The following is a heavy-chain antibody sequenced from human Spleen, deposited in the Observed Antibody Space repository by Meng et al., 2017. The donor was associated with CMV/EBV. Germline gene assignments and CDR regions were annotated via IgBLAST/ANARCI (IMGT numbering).Heavy chain of an antibody. J-gene: IGHJ3*02. Sequence: ASVKVSCKVSGYTLTELSMHWVRQAPGKGLEWMGGFDPEDGETIFTQKFQGRLTMTEDTSTNTAYMQLSSLRSEDTAVYYCARDFYEYDNSGYYDDTFDIWGQGTMVTVSS. CDR2: FDPEDGET. CDR1: GYTLTELS. V-gene: IGHV1-24*01. CDR3: ARDFYEYDNSGYYDDTFDI. D-gene: IGHD3-22*01.